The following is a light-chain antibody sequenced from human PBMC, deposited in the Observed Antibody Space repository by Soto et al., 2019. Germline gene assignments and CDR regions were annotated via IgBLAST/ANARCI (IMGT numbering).Light chain of an antibody. CDR3: QQYNSYSWT. CDR1: QSISSW. Sequence: DIQMTQSPSTLSASVGDSVTITCRASQSISSWLAWYQQKPGKAPKLLIYDASSLESGVSSRFSGSGSGTEFTLTISSLQPDDFATYYCQQYNSYSWTFGQATKVEIK. V-gene: IGKV1-5*01. CDR2: DAS. J-gene: IGKJ1*01.